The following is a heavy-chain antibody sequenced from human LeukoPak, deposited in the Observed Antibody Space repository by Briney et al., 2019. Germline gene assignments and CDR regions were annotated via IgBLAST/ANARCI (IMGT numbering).Heavy chain of an antibody. D-gene: IGHD4-17*01. Sequence: GGSLRLSCAASGFTFSSNWRHWVRQTPGKGRVWVSRINSDGSSTNYACSVKGRFTISRDNAKNTLYLQMNSLRAEDTAVYHCARVDYGDYVTAVDIWGQGTMVTV. V-gene: IGHV3-74*01. CDR2: INSDGSST. J-gene: IGHJ3*02. CDR3: ARVDYGDYVTAVDI. CDR1: GFTFSSNW.